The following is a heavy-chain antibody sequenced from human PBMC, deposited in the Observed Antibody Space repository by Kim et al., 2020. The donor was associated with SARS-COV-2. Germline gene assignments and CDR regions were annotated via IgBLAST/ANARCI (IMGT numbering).Heavy chain of an antibody. J-gene: IGHJ6*02. CDR3: ARGRFSAGLLTYYYYRMDV. CDR2: IIPILGIT. V-gene: IGHV1-69*02. CDR1: GDTFSSYT. Sequence: SVKVSCKASGDTFSSYTISWVRQAPGQGLEWMGRIIPILGITNYAQKFQGRVTITTDKSTSTAYMELSSLRSEDTAVYYCARGRFSAGLLTYYYYRMDVWGQGTTVTVSS. D-gene: IGHD3-3*01.